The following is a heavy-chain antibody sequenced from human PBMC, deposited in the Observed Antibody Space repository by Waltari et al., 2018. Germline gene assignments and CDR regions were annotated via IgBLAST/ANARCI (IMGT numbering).Heavy chain of an antibody. CDR2: IFHRGRT. CDR3: ARGPVFGAFDI. D-gene: IGHD3-10*01. CDR1: GYSISSGYY. Sequence: QEQLLESGPGLVKPSETLSLTCIVSGYSISSGYYWGWVRQPPGKGLEWIGGIFHRGRTYSNPSLSSRVTISVDTSRNQFSLRLSSVTAADTAVYYCARGPVFGAFDIWGQGTMVTVSS. J-gene: IGHJ3*02. V-gene: IGHV4-38-2*02.